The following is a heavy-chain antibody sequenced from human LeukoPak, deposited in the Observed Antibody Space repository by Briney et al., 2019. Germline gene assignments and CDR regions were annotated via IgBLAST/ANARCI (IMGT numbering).Heavy chain of an antibody. D-gene: IGHD3-3*01. CDR2: INNDGSST. V-gene: IGHV3-74*01. CDR3: VRERNNFWSGHHSIFDS. Sequence: PGGSLRLSCVVSGFTFSDHWMHWVRQAPGKGLVWLSRINNDGSSTIYADSVKGRFTFSRDNAENTLFLEMSSLRVEDTAVYYCVRERNNFWSGHHSIFDSWGQGTLVTVSS. J-gene: IGHJ4*02. CDR1: GFTFSDHW.